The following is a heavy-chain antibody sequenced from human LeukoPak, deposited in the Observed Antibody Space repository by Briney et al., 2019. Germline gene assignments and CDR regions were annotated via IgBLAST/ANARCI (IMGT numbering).Heavy chain of an antibody. CDR3: ARGGAYYYDSSVDY. D-gene: IGHD3-22*01. CDR1: GDSVSSNSAA. CDR2: TYYRSKWYN. V-gene: IGHV6-1*01. Sequence: SQTLSLTCAISGDSVSSNSAAWNWIRQSPSRGLEWPGRTYYRSKWYNDYAVSVKSRITINPDTSKNQFSLQPNSVTPEDTAVYYCARGGAYYYDSSVDYWGQGTLVTVSS. J-gene: IGHJ4*02.